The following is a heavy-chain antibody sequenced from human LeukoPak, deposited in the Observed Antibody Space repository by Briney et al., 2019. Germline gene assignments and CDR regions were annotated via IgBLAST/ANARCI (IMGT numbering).Heavy chain of an antibody. CDR3: ARRCSGGSCFNCYGMDV. CDR2: IYPGDSDT. V-gene: IGHV5-51*01. CDR1: GYTFTGYY. Sequence: KVSCKASGYTFTGYYIHWVRQAPGQGLEWMGIIYPGDSDTRYSPSFQGQVAISADKSISTAYLHWSSPKASDTAMYYCARRCSGGSCFNCYGMDVWGQGTTVTVSS. D-gene: IGHD2-15*01. J-gene: IGHJ6*02.